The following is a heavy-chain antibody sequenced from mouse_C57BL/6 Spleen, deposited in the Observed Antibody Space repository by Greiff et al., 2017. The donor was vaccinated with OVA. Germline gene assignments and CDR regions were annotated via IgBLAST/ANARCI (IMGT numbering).Heavy chain of an antibody. Sequence: QVQLLQSGPELVKPGASVKLSCTASGYAFSSSWMNWVKQRPGKGLEWIGRIYPGGGDTNYNGKLKGKATMSAAKSYSTAYMQLNSLTSDESAVDFCARWWSYYGNYVLSAMGYWGQGTAVPVSS. CDR1: GYAFSSSW. J-gene: IGHJ4*01. D-gene: IGHD2-1*01. V-gene: IGHV1-82*01. CDR3: ARWWSYYGNYVLSAMGY. CDR2: IYPGGGDT.